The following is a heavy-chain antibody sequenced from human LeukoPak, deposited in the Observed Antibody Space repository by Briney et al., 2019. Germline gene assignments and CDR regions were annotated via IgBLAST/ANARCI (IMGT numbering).Heavy chain of an antibody. CDR2: INHSGSP. J-gene: IGHJ4*02. Sequence: SETLSLTCAVYGGSFSDYYWSWIRQPPGKGLEWIGEINHSGSPNYNPSLKSRLTISLDTSKSQVSLKLSSVTAADTAVYYCARRTGYYDGFDYWGQGTLVTVSS. CDR3: ARRTGYYDGFDY. D-gene: IGHD3/OR15-3a*01. V-gene: IGHV4-34*01. CDR1: GGSFSDYY.